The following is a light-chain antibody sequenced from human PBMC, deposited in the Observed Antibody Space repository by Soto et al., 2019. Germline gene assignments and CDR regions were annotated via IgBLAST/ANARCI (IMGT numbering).Light chain of an antibody. V-gene: IGKV3-20*01. CDR1: QSVSSSY. CDR2: DAS. CDR3: QQYSSSRT. Sequence: EIVLTQSPGTLSLSPGERATLSCRASQSVSSSYLAWSQQKPGQAPRLLRYDASSRAPGIPDRFSGSGSGTDFTLNSSRLEPEDFAVYYCQQYSSSRTFGQGTKVDIK. J-gene: IGKJ1*01.